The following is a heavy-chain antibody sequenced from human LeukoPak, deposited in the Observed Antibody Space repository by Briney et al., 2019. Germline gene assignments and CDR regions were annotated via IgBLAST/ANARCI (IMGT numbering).Heavy chain of an antibody. D-gene: IGHD6-13*01. CDR3: ARREGSSTNPGGTFDY. CDR2: IYYSGST. Sequence: SEALSLTCTVSGGSISSSSYYWGWIRQPPGKGLEWIGSIYYSGSTYYNPSLKSRVTISVDTSKNQFSLKLSSVTAADTAVYYCARREGSSTNPGGTFDYWGQGTLVTVSS. V-gene: IGHV4-39*01. CDR1: GGSISSSSYY. J-gene: IGHJ4*02.